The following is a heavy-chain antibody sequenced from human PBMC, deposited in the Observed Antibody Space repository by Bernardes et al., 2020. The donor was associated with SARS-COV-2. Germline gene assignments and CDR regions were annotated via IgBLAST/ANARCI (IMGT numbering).Heavy chain of an antibody. D-gene: IGHD3-22*01. CDR1: EFTFNTYW. Sequence: GGSLRLSCAVSEFTFNTYWMHWVRQAPGKGLVWVSRIASDGSTTNSADSVKGRFTISRDNAKNTLYLQMNSLRAEDTAVYYCARSRGNYYDSSGYYYYYYYGMDVWGQGTTVTVSS. J-gene: IGHJ6*02. CDR2: IASDGSTT. CDR3: ARSRGNYYDSSGYYYYYYYGMDV. V-gene: IGHV3-74*01.